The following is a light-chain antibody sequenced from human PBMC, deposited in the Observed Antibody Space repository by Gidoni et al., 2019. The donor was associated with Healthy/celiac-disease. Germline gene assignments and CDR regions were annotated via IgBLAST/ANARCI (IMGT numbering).Light chain of an antibody. Sequence: VLTQSPGTLSLSPGERATLSCRASQSVSSSYLAWYQQKPGQAPRLLIYGASSRATGIPDRFSGSGSGTDFTLTISRLEPEDFAVYYCQQYGSSPRTFGQXTKVEIK. CDR1: QSVSSSY. J-gene: IGKJ1*01. CDR3: QQYGSSPRT. CDR2: GAS. V-gene: IGKV3-20*01.